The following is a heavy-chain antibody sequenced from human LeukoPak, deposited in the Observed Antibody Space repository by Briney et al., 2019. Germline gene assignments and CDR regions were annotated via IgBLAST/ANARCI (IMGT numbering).Heavy chain of an antibody. V-gene: IGHV4-39*07. CDR2: IYYSGSN. Sequence: SETLSLTCTVSGGSISSSGYYWGWIRQTPGKGLEWIGSIYYSGSNYHNPSLKSRVSMSVDTSKNQFSLKLSSVTAADTAVYYCARDYYDSSGYSAEWFDPWGQGTLVTVSS. D-gene: IGHD3-22*01. CDR1: GGSISSSGYY. CDR3: ARDYYDSSGYSAEWFDP. J-gene: IGHJ5*02.